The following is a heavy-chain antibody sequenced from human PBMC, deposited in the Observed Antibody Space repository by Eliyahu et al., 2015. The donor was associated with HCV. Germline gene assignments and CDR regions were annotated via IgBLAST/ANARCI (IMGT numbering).Heavy chain of an antibody. CDR2: IDWDDDK. V-gene: IGHV2-70*04. D-gene: IGHD3-22*01. CDR3: ARMTLDSSGLFDE. J-gene: IGHJ4*02. Sequence: QVTLKESGPALVKPTQTLTLTCTLFGFSLSTSGTRVNWIRQPPGKALEWLARIDWDDDKFFSTSLETRLTISKDTSKNQVVLTMTNMDPVDTATYYCARMTLDSSGLFDEWGQGTLATVSS. CDR1: GFSLSTSGTR.